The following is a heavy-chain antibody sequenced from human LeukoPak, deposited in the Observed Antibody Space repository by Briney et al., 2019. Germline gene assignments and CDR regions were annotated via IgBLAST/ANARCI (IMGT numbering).Heavy chain of an antibody. CDR2: IYYSGST. J-gene: IGHJ3*01. CDR3: ARLRPADASDF. CDR1: GGSISSSSYY. V-gene: IGHV4-39*01. Sequence: SETLSLTCTVSGGSISSSSYYWVWIRQPPGKGLEWIGSIYYSGSTYYNPSLKSRVTISVDTSKNQFSLKLSSVTAADTALYYCARLRPADASDFWGQGTMVTVSS.